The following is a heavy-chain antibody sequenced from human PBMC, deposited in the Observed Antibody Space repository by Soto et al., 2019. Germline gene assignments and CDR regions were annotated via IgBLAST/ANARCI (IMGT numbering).Heavy chain of an antibody. CDR3: ARGGVGATSYNWFDP. D-gene: IGHD1-26*01. J-gene: IGHJ5*02. CDR2: XXYXXSX. CDR1: GGSISSYY. V-gene: IGHV4-59*01. Sequence: PSETLSLTCTVSGGSISSYYWSWIRQPPGKGLEWXGYXXYXXSXXXXXSXXXRVTISVDTSKNQFSLKLSYVTAADTAVYYCARGGVGATSYNWFDPWGQGTLVTASS.